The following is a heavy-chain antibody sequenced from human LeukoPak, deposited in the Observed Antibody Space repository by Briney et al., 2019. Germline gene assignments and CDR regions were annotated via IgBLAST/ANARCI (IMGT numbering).Heavy chain of an antibody. CDR2: IYYSGST. D-gene: IGHD2-21*02. CDR1: GGSISSSSYY. Sequence: SETLSPTCTVSGGSISSSSYYWGWIRQPPGKGLEWIGSIYYSGSTYYNPSLKSRVTISVDTSKNQFSLKLTSVTAADTAIYYCGTPNCGGDCHYFDYWGQGTRVTVSS. J-gene: IGHJ4*02. CDR3: GTPNCGGDCHYFDY. V-gene: IGHV4-39*01.